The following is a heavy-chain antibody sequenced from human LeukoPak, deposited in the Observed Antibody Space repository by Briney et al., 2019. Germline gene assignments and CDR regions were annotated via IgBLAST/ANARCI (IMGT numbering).Heavy chain of an antibody. V-gene: IGHV3-21*01. J-gene: IGHJ3*02. CDR3: ARVDFGFWSGYYTDPGAFDI. CDR2: ISSSSSYI. D-gene: IGHD3-3*01. Sequence: GGSLRLSCVVSGFTFSSYWMNWVRQTPGKGLEWVSSISSSSSYIYYADSVKGRFTISRDNAKNSLYLQMNSLRAEDTAVYYCARVDFGFWSGYYTDPGAFDIWGQGTMVTVSS. CDR1: GFTFSSYW.